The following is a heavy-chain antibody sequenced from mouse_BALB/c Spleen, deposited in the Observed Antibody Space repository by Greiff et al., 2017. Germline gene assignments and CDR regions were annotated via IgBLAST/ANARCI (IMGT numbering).Heavy chain of an antibody. CDR3: TNGNY. V-gene: IGHV1S81*02. D-gene: IGHD2-1*01. CDR2: INPSNGGT. J-gene: IGHJ2*01. Sequence: VQLVESGAELVKPGASVKLSCKASGYTFTSYYMYWVKQRPGQGLEWIGEINPSNGGTNFNEKFKSKATLTVDKSSSTAYMQLSSLTSEDSAVYYCTNGNYWGQGTTLTVSS. CDR1: GYTFTSYY.